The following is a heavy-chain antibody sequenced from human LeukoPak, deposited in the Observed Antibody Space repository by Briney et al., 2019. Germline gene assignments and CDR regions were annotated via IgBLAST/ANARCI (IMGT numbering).Heavy chain of an antibody. J-gene: IGHJ4*02. D-gene: IGHD2-15*01. CDR2: IGSTSSYI. CDR1: GFTFSSYS. V-gene: IGHV3-21*01. CDR3: ARDWVHCSGGTCSTDY. Sequence: GGSLRLSCAASGFTFSSYSMNWVRQAPGKGLEWVSSIGSTSSYIYYADSVKGRFTIPRDNAKNSLSLQMNSLRAEDTAMYYCARDWVHCSGGTCSTDYWGQGTLVTVSS.